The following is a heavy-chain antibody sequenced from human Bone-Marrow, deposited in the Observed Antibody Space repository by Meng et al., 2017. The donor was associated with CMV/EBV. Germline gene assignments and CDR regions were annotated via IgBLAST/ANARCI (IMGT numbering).Heavy chain of an antibody. D-gene: IGHD3-22*01. CDR3: ARATYSYDSSGYSLLDY. J-gene: IGHJ4*02. Sequence: SETLSLTCTVSGGSISSYYWSWIRQPPGKGLEWIGYIYYSGSTNYNPSLKSRVTISVDTSKNQFSLKLSSVTAADTAVYYCARATYSYDSSGYSLLDYWGQGTLVTVSS. V-gene: IGHV4-59*12. CDR2: IYYSGST. CDR1: GGSISSYY.